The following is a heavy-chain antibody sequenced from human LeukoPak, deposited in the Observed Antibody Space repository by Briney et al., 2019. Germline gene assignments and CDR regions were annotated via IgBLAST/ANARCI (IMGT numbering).Heavy chain of an antibody. CDR3: ARDWGTSSLYLVN. V-gene: IGHV3-23*01. D-gene: IGHD6-6*01. CDR1: GFTFSSYA. CDR2: ISGSGGST. Sequence: GGSLRLSCAASGFTFSSYAMSWVRQAPGKGLEWVSAISGSGGSTYYADSVKGRLTISRDNSKNTLYLQMNSLTVEDTAVYYCARDWGTSSLYLVNWGQGTLVTVSS. J-gene: IGHJ4*02.